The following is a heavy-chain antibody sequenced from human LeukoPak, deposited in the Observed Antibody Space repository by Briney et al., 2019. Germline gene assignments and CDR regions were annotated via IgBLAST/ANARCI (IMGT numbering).Heavy chain of an antibody. J-gene: IGHJ4*02. V-gene: IGHV4-59*08. CDR1: GGSISSYY. CDR3: ARRRIVATIDY. CDR2: IYYSGST. Sequence: SETLSLTCTVSGGSISSYYWSWIRQPPGKGLEWIGCIYYSGSTNYNPSLKSRVTISADTSKNQFSLRLSSVTAADTAVYYCARRRIVATIDYWGQGTLVTVSS. D-gene: IGHD5-12*01.